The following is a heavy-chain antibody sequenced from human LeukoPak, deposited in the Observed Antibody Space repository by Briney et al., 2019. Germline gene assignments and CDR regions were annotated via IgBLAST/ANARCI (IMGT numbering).Heavy chain of an antibody. Sequence: SETLSLTCTVSGGSISSSSYYWGWIRQPPGKGLEWIGSIYYSGSTYYNPSLKSRVTISVDTSKNQFSLKLSSVTAADTAVYYCARHGHTMHKSFHWFDPWGQGTLVTVSS. CDR1: GGSISSSSYY. D-gene: IGHD2-2*01. V-gene: IGHV4-39*01. CDR2: IYYSGST. J-gene: IGHJ5*02. CDR3: ARHGHTMHKSFHWFDP.